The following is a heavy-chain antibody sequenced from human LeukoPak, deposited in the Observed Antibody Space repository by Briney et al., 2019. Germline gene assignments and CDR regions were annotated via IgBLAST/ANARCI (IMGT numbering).Heavy chain of an antibody. J-gene: IGHJ4*02. V-gene: IGHV3-23*01. CDR2: IRGYGET. Sequence: GAFLTISCVATGLRCNSFGLRWLRHGQARRLEWVSSIRGYGETFYADSVKGRFTLSSDSSRNTVYFQLNNLRVEDTAIYYRAKASWVSSTDAVRWGQGTLVTVSS. CDR3: AKASWVSSTDAVR. CDR1: GLRCNSFG. D-gene: IGHD3-16*01.